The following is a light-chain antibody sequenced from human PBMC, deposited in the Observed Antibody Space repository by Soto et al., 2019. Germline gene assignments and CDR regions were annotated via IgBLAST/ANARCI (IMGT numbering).Light chain of an antibody. Sequence: EIVLTQSPGTLSLSPGERATLSCRASQSVSSTYLAWYQQKPGQPPRLLIYGASSRATGIPDRFSGSGSGTDFTLTITRLESEDFAVYYCQQYGSSPVNFGQGTRLDIK. CDR3: QQYGSSPVN. V-gene: IGKV3-20*01. CDR2: GAS. J-gene: IGKJ5*01. CDR1: QSVSSTY.